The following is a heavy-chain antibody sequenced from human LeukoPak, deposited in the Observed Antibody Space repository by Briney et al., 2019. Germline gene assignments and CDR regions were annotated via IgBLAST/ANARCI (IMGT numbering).Heavy chain of an antibody. CDR1: GYTFTSYG. Sequence: GASVKVSCKASGYTFTSYGISWVRQAPGQGLEWMGWISAYNGNTNYAQKLQGRVTMTTDTSTSTAYMELRSLRSDDTAVYYCARVGLGYCSSTSCYEFDYWGQRTLVTVSS. CDR2: ISAYNGNT. D-gene: IGHD2-2*01. CDR3: ARVGLGYCSSTSCYEFDY. V-gene: IGHV1-18*04. J-gene: IGHJ4*02.